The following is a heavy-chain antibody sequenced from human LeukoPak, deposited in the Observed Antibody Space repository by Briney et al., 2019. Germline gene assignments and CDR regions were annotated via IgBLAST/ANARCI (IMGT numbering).Heavy chain of an antibody. CDR2: INIDGSTT. Sequence: PGGSLRLSCVDSEFTFSRYWMHWVRQAPGEGLVWVSRINIDGSTTNYADSVKGRFTISRDNAKNTLYLQMNSLRVEDTAVYYCAKGAKRLGYCSGGTCYSNYDYYYMDVWGKGTTVTISS. V-gene: IGHV3-74*01. CDR1: EFTFSRYW. D-gene: IGHD2-15*01. J-gene: IGHJ6*03. CDR3: AKGAKRLGYCSGGTCYSNYDYYYMDV.